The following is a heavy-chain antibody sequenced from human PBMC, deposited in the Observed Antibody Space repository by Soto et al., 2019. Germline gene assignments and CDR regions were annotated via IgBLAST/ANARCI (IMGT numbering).Heavy chain of an antibody. CDR2: LNWHSDKV. D-gene: IGHD6-25*01. V-gene: IGHV3-9*01. CDR3: AKDKRGTPYYIDS. Sequence: VLLVGSGGGLVQPGRSLRLSCAVSGVNFGNYAMHWVRQAPGKGLEWVAALNWHSDKVAYAGSVLGRFTIFRDSAKNSLHLQMNDLTTEDTALYYCAKDKRGTPYYIDSWGQGILVTVSS. J-gene: IGHJ4*02. CDR1: GVNFGNYA.